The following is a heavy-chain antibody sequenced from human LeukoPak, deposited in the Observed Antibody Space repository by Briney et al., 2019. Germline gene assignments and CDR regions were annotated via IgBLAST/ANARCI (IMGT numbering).Heavy chain of an antibody. CDR2: IFYSGNT. V-gene: IGHV4-39*01. D-gene: IGHD3-9*01. CDR1: GDYTTTTNYY. Sequence: SETLSLTCNVSGDYTTTTNYYWAWIRQPPGKGLDWIASIFYSGNTYYNPSLESRVSISIDTSRKQISLQLRSVSATDTAIYYCARRSRLYKHETTGYHDSWGQGTLVTVSS. CDR3: ARRSRLYKHETTGYHDS. J-gene: IGHJ4*02.